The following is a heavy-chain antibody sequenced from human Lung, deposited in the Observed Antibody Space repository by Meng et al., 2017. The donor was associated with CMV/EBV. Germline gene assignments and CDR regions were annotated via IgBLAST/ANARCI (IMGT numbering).Heavy chain of an antibody. Sequence: SETXSLTCTVSGGSISSYYWSWIRQPPGKGLEWIGYIYYSGSTIYNPSLKSRVTISVDTSKNEFSLKLSSVTAADTAIYYCARDRRPLSNNWFDPWGQGTLVTVSS. CDR1: GGSISSYY. CDR3: ARDRRPLSNNWFDP. D-gene: IGHD2/OR15-2a*01. J-gene: IGHJ5*02. V-gene: IGHV4-59*01. CDR2: IYYSGST.